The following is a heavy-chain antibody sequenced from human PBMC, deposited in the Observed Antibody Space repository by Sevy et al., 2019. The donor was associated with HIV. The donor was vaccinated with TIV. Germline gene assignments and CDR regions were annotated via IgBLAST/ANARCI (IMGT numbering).Heavy chain of an antibody. D-gene: IGHD3-10*01. V-gene: IGHV3-30-3*01. Sequence: GGSLRLSCAASGFTFSSYAMHWVRQAPGKGLEWVAVISYDGSNKYYADCVKGRFTISRDNSKNTLYLQMNSLRAEDTAVYYCARDANDYYGSGSYPDYWGQGTLVTVSS. CDR3: ARDANDYYGSGSYPDY. CDR1: GFTFSSYA. J-gene: IGHJ4*02. CDR2: ISYDGSNK.